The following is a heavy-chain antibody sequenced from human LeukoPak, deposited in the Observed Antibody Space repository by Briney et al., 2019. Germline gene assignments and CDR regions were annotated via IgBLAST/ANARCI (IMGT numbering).Heavy chain of an antibody. J-gene: IGHJ4*02. Sequence: GGSLRLSCAVSVFTFSSYAMHWVRQAPGKGLEYVSGISTDGGNTYHANSVTDRFTISRDNSKNTLYLQMGSLTAEDMAVYYCARGKGIYCGGDCSALDYWGQGTLVTVSS. V-gene: IGHV3-64*01. CDR3: ARGKGIYCGGDCSALDY. CDR1: VFTFSSYA. D-gene: IGHD2-21*02. CDR2: ISTDGGNT.